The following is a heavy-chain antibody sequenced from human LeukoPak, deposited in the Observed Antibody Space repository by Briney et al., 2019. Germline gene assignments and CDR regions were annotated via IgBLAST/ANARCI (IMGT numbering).Heavy chain of an antibody. CDR1: AGSFSSGGYY. CDR2: IYYSGST. CDR3: ARGVPWKRLWTQLPFFHY. D-gene: IGHD2-21*02. Sequence: SETLSLTCTVSAGSFSSGGYYWSWIRQHPGKGLEWIGFIYYSGSTYYNPSLKSRVTISVDTSKNQFSLKLSSVTSADTSVDYCARGVPWKRLWTQLPFFHYWGQGSLVTVSS. J-gene: IGHJ4*02. V-gene: IGHV4-31*03.